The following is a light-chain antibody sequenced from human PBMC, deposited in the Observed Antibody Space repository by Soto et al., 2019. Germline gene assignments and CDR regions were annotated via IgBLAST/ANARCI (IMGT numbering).Light chain of an antibody. CDR1: QNIGKN. V-gene: IGKV1-39*01. CDR2: AAS. CDR3: QQNNSIAFT. J-gene: IGKJ4*01. Sequence: DIQMTQSPFSLSASVGDRVSITCRASQNIGKNLNWYRQKPGKPPNLLIYAASNLHSGVSSRVSGSGSGTDFTLMFSSLQPEDFASYFCQQNNSIAFTFGGGTKVEIK.